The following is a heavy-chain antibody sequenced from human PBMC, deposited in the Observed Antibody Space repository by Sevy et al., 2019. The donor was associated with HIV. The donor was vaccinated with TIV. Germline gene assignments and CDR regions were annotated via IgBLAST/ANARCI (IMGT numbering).Heavy chain of an antibody. CDR3: AKDRITMIGDAFDV. J-gene: IGHJ3*01. Sequence: GGSLRLSCAASGFTFSSYAMSWVRQAPGKGLEWVSGLGGYGGSTYYADSVKGRFTISRDNSKNTLYLQMNSLRAEDTAVYYCAKDRITMIGDAFDVWGQGTMVTVSS. V-gene: IGHV3-23*01. CDR1: GFTFSSYA. D-gene: IGHD3-22*01. CDR2: LGGYGGST.